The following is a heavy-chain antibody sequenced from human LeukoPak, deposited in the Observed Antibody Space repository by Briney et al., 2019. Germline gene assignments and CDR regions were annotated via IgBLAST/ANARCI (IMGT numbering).Heavy chain of an antibody. CDR2: IIPIFGTA. CDR3: ARDLFHVGWFDP. V-gene: IGHV1-69*05. Sequence: TSVKVSCKASGGTLSSYAISWVRQAPGQGLEWMGGIIPIFGTANYAQKFQGRVMITTDESTSTAYMELSSLRSEDTAVYYCARDLFHVGWFDPWGQGTLVTVSS. J-gene: IGHJ5*02. CDR1: GGTLSSYA.